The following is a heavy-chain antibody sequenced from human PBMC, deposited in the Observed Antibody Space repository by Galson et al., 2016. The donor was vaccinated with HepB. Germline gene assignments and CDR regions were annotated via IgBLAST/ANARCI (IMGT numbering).Heavy chain of an antibody. CDR2: IHPSDSDT. Sequence: QSGAEVKKPGESLKIPCKASGYNFTTYWIGWVRQMPGKGLEWMGIIHPSDSDTRYSPSFQGQVTISADKSISTAYLQWSSLKASDTGIYYCARRLGSSTRDNYIDYWGQGTRVTVSS. D-gene: IGHD1-26*01. CDR1: GYNFTTYW. CDR3: ARRLGSSTRDNYIDY. V-gene: IGHV5-51*03. J-gene: IGHJ4*02.